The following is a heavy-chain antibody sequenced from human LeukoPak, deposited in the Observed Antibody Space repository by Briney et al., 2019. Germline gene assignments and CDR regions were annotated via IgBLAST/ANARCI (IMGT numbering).Heavy chain of an antibody. CDR1: GFPFNIYA. J-gene: IGHJ4*02. V-gene: IGHV3-23*01. Sequence: GGSLRLSCAASGFPFNIYAINWARQAPGKGLEWVSAISGSGAGTHYADSVQGRFTISRDNSKNTLYLQMNSLRAEDTAVYYCAKDSGLGITMIVVVTSLFDYWGQGTLVTVYS. CDR3: AKDSGLGITMIVVVTSLFDY. D-gene: IGHD3-22*01. CDR2: ISGSGAGT.